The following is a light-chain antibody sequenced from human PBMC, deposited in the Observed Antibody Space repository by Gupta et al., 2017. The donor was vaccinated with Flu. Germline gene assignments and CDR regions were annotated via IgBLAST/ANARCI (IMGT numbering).Light chain of an antibody. CDR1: NLAEKY. J-gene: IGLJ2*01. Sequence: TCSGDNLAEKYVRWYQQKPRQSPFLFIYHDTKRPSGIPERFSGSNSGNTATLTISETQAMDESDYYCQAWDSDTLVFGGGTKLTVL. V-gene: IGLV3-1*01. CDR3: QAWDSDTLV. CDR2: HDT.